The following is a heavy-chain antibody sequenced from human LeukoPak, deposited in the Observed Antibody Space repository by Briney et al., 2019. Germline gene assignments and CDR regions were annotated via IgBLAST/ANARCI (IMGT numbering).Heavy chain of an antibody. Sequence: ASVKVSCKASGYTFTGYYMHWVRQAPGQGLEWMGWINPNSGGTNYAQKFQGRVTMTRDTSISTAYMELSRLRSDDTAVYYCARDGHDILTGYYPDYWGQGILVTVSS. CDR3: ARDGHDILTGYYPDY. D-gene: IGHD3-9*01. V-gene: IGHV1-2*02. CDR2: INPNSGGT. CDR1: GYTFTGYY. J-gene: IGHJ4*02.